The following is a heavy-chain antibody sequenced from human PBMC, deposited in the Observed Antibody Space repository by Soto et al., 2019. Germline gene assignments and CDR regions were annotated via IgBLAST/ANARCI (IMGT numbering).Heavy chain of an antibody. CDR1: GGSFSGYY. V-gene: IGHV4-34*01. Sequence: SETLSLTCAVYGGSFSGYYWSWIRQPPGKGLEWIGEINHSGSTNYNPSLKSRVTISVDTPKNQFSLKLSSVTAADTAVYYCARGIYCSGGSCYSNFDYWGQGNLVTVSS. CDR3: ARGIYCSGGSCYSNFDY. D-gene: IGHD2-15*01. J-gene: IGHJ4*02. CDR2: INHSGST.